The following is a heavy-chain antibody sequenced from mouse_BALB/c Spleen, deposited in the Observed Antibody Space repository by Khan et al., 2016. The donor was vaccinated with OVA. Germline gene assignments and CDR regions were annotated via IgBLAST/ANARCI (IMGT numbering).Heavy chain of an antibody. CDR2: INPTSGYT. CDR1: GYTFTSYW. Sequence: VQLQQSGAELAKPGASVKMSCTASGYTFTSYWMHWIKQRPGQGLEWIGYINPTSGYTDYNQKFKDKATLTADKSSSTAYMQLSSLPSDDYAVYYWARDRIDYWGQGTALTVSS. J-gene: IGHJ2*01. V-gene: IGHV1-7*01. CDR3: ARDRIDY.